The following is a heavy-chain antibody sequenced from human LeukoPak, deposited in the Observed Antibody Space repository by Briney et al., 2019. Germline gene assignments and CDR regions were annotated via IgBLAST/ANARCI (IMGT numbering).Heavy chain of an antibody. CDR1: GASISNFY. CDR3: ARGGDIAVAGVLDY. D-gene: IGHD6-19*01. V-gene: IGHV4-59*08. CDR2: MYYNGRT. J-gene: IGHJ4*02. Sequence: SETLSLTCNVSGASISNFYWTWIRQPPGKGLEWIAYMYYNGRTNYNPSLESRVTISVDTSKNQCSLKLTSVTAADTALYYCARGGDIAVAGVLDYWGQGTQVTVSS.